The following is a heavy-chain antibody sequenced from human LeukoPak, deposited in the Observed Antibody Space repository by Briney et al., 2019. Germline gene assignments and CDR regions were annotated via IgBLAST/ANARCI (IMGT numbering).Heavy chain of an antibody. CDR1: GYTFTSYD. D-gene: IGHD3-9*01. CDR3: ARDNILTGYYLFDY. J-gene: IGHJ4*02. CDR2: MNPNSGNT. Sequence: GASVKVSCKASGYTFTSYDINWVRQATGQGLEWMGWMNPNSGNTGYAQKFQGRVTMTRNTSISTAYMELSSLRSEDTAVYYCARDNILTGYYLFDYWGQGTLVTVSS. V-gene: IGHV1-8*01.